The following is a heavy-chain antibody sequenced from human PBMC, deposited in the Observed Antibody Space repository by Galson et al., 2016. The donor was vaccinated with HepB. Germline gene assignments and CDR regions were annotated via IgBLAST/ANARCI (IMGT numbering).Heavy chain of an antibody. J-gene: IGHJ4*02. CDR1: GFTFSSFA. Sequence: SLRLSCAASGFTFSSFAIHWVRQPPGKGPEWVALISFDGTKKYYADSVKGRFTISRDNSNNTLYLQMNSLQIEDSAIYFCTRNPPQLGMDWLSDFDHWGQGTLVTVSS. D-gene: IGHD3/OR15-3a*01. CDR2: ISFDGTKK. V-gene: IGHV3-30-3*01. CDR3: TRNPPQLGMDWLSDFDH.